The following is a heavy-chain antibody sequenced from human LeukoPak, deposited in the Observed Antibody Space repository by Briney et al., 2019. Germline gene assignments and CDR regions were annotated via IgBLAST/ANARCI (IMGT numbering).Heavy chain of an antibody. CDR2: ITTSSSYM. CDR1: GFTFSTYN. V-gene: IGHV3-21*01. CDR3: ARDPYSGGYGAYYYYYMDV. D-gene: IGHD6-19*01. J-gene: IGHJ6*03. Sequence: SGGSLRLSCAASGFTFSTYNMNWVRRTPGKGLEWVSSITTSSSYMFYADSVRGRFTISRDNAENSLYLQMNSLRDEDTAVYYCARDPYSGGYGAYYYYYMDVWGKGITVTVSS.